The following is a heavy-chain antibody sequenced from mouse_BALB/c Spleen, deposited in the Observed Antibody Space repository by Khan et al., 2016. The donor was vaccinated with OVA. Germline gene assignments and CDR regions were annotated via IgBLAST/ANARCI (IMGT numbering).Heavy chain of an antibody. CDR2: INPTTNYT. D-gene: IGHD1-1*01. CDR1: GYTFINYW. V-gene: IGHV1-7*01. CDR3: ARRGLRWDFDY. Sequence: VQLVESGAELAKPGASVKMSCKTSGYTFINYWILWVKQRPGQGLEWIGYINPTTNYTEFNQNFKDKATLTADRSSSTAYMQLSSLTSEDSAVXYCARRGLRWDFDYWGQGTTLTVSS. J-gene: IGHJ2*01.